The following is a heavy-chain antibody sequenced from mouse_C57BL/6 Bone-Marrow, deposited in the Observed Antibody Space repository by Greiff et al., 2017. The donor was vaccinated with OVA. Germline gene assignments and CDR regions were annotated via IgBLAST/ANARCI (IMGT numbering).Heavy chain of an antibody. CDR3: ARYGTSWFAY. CDR1: GYTFTSYG. Sequence: VMLVESGAELARPGASVKLSCKASGYTFTSYGISWVKQRTGQGLEWIGEIYPRSGNTYYSEKFKGKATLTADKSSSTAYMELRSLTSEDSAVYFCARYGTSWFAYWGQGTLVTVSA. D-gene: IGHD1-1*01. J-gene: IGHJ3*01. V-gene: IGHV1-81*01. CDR2: IYPRSGNT.